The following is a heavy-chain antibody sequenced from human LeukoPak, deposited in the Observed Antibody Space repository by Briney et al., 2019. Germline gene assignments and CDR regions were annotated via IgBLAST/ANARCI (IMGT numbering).Heavy chain of an antibody. CDR2: IRSKANSYAT. CDR3: TSTLQYYCGGDCNDY. J-gene: IGHJ4*02. Sequence: GGSLRLSCAASGFTFSGSAMHWVRQASGKGLEWVGRIRSKANSYATAYAASVKGRFTISRDDSKNTAYLQMNSLKTEDTAVYYCTSTLQYYCGGDCNDYWGQGTLVTVSS. V-gene: IGHV3-73*01. CDR1: GFTFSGSA. D-gene: IGHD2-21*02.